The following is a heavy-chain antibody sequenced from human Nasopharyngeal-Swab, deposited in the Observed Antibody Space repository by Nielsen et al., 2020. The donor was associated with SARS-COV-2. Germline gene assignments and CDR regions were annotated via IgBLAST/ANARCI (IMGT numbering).Heavy chain of an antibody. J-gene: IGHJ6*03. CDR1: GGSISSGDYY. V-gene: IGHV4-30-4*01. Sequence: LRLSCTVSGGSISSGDYYWSWIRQPPGKGLEWIGYIYYSGSTYYNPSLKSRVTISVDTSKNQFSLKLSSVTAADTAVYYCARATYDILTGAYYMDVWGKGTTVTVSS. CDR3: ARATYDILTGAYYMDV. D-gene: IGHD3-9*01. CDR2: IYYSGST.